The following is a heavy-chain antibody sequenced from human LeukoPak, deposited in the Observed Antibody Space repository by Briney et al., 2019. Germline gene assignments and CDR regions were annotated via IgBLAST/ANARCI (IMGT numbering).Heavy chain of an antibody. V-gene: IGHV1-69*13. Sequence: SVKVSCKASGGTFSSYAISWVRQAPGQGLEWMGGIIPIFGTANYAQKFQGRVTITADESTSTAYMELSSLRSEDTAVYYCARDAPPDYGGNTHPPPFDYWGQGTLVTVSS. D-gene: IGHD4-23*01. CDR3: ARDAPPDYGGNTHPPPFDY. CDR2: IIPIFGTA. CDR1: GGTFSSYA. J-gene: IGHJ4*02.